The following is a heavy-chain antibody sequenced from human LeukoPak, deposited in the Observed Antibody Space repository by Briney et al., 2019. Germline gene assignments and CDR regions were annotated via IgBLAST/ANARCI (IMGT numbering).Heavy chain of an antibody. CDR1: GFIFDTAW. V-gene: IGHV3-15*01. D-gene: IGHD1-26*01. Sequence: GGSLRLSCAASGFIFDTAWMSWVRQAPGRGLAWVGRIRSNNDGGAADYAAPVKGRFTISRDNAKNSLYLQMNSLRVEDTAVYYCARRIVGPSSGGDYWGQGTPVTVSS. CDR3: ARRIVGPSSGGDY. CDR2: IRSNNDGGAA. J-gene: IGHJ4*02.